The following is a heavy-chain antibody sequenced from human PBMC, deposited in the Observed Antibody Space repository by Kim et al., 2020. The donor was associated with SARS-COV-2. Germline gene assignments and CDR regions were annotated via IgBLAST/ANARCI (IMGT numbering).Heavy chain of an antibody. CDR3: AKDHSSWYPWYFDY. V-gene: IGHV3-30*18. Sequence: GGSLRLSCAASGFTFSSYGMHWVRQAPGKGLEWVAVISYDGSNKYYADSVKGRFTISRDNSKNTLYLQMNSLRAEDTAVYYCAKDHSSWYPWYFDYWGQG. D-gene: IGHD6-13*01. J-gene: IGHJ4*02. CDR1: GFTFSSYG. CDR2: ISYDGSNK.